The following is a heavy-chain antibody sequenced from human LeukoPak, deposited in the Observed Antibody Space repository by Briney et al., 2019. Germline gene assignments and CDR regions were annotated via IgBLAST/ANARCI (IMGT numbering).Heavy chain of an antibody. Sequence: GGSLRLSCAASGFTFSTYGMSWVRRAPGKGLEWVSSISDSGTNTYYADSVKGRFTISRDNSKNTLYLQVNSLRAEDTAAYYCAKEYYTSGRYGRFEYWGQGTLVTVSS. D-gene: IGHD3-10*01. J-gene: IGHJ4*02. CDR1: GFTFSTYG. V-gene: IGHV3-23*01. CDR2: ISDSGTNT. CDR3: AKEYYTSGRYGRFEY.